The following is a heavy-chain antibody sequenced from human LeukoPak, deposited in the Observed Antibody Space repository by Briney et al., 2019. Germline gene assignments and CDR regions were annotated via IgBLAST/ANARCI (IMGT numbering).Heavy chain of an antibody. Sequence: SETLSLTCAVYGGSFSGYYWSWIRQPPGKGLEWNGEINHSGSTNYNPSLKSRVTISVDTSKNQFSLKLSSVTAADTAVYYCARDRLLRYFDWSTTCFDYWGQGTLVTVSS. D-gene: IGHD3-9*01. CDR2: INHSGST. J-gene: IGHJ4*02. CDR1: GGSFSGYY. CDR3: ARDRLLRYFDWSTTCFDY. V-gene: IGHV4-34*01.